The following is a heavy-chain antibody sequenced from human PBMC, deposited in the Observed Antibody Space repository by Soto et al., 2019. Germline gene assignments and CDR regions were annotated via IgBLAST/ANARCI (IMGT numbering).Heavy chain of an antibody. V-gene: IGHV4-31*03. CDR3: ARDPSASGSYFDY. CDR1: GGSISSGGYY. CDR2: IYYSGST. D-gene: IGHD3-10*01. J-gene: IGHJ4*02. Sequence: QVQLQESGPGLVKPSQTLSLTCTVSGGSISSGGYYWSWIRQHPGKGLEWIGYIYYSGSTYYNPSLKSRVTISVDTAKIQFSLKLSSVPAADTAVYYCARDPSASGSYFDYWGQGTLVTVSS.